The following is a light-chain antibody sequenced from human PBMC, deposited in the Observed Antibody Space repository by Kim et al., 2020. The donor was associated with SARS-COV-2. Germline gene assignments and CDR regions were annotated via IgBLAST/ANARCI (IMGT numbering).Light chain of an antibody. V-gene: IGKV3-20*01. CDR3: QQYGSSPVT. J-gene: IGKJ4*01. CDR1: HRVSSNY. CDR2: GVS. Sequence: APGERATLSCRASHRVSSNYLAWYQQKPGQAPRLLIYGVSSRATGIPDRFSGSGSGTDFTLTIRTLEPEDFAVYYCQQYGSSPVTFGGGTKVDIK.